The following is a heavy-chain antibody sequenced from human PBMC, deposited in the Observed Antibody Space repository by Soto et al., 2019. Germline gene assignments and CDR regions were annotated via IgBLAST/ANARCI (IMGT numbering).Heavy chain of an antibody. Sequence: GGSLRLSCAASGFTFSSYSMNWVRQAPGKGLEWVSYISSSSSTIYYAGSVKGRFTISRDNAKNSLYLQMNSLRDEDTAVYYCARDGDGFWSGPDAFDIWGQGTMVTVSS. CDR1: GFTFSSYS. J-gene: IGHJ3*02. CDR3: ARDGDGFWSGPDAFDI. V-gene: IGHV3-48*02. CDR2: ISSSSSTI. D-gene: IGHD3-3*01.